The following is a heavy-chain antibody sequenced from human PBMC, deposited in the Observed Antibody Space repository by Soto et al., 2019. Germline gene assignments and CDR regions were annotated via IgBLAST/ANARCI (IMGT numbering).Heavy chain of an antibody. Sequence: EVQLVETGGGLIQPGGSLRLSCAASGFTVSSNYMSWVRQAPGKGLEWVSVIYSGGSTYYADSVKGRFTISRDNSKNTLYLQMNSLRAEDTAVYYCARDFGDVDLTPPQADVWGQGTTVTVSS. V-gene: IGHV3-53*02. J-gene: IGHJ6*02. CDR3: ARDFGDVDLTPPQADV. CDR2: IYSGGST. D-gene: IGHD3-3*01. CDR1: GFTVSSNY.